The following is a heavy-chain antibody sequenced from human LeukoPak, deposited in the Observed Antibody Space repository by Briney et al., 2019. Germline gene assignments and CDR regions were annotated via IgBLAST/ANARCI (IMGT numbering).Heavy chain of an antibody. CDR1: GGSISSSSYY. Sequence: SETLSLTCTVSGGSISSSSYYWSWIRQPPGKGLEWIGYIYYSGSTNYNPSLKSRVTISVDTSKNQFSLKLSSVTAADTAVYYCARHVAVPAARPTSYFDYWGQGTLVTVSS. V-gene: IGHV4-61*05. CDR2: IYYSGST. J-gene: IGHJ4*02. CDR3: ARHVAVPAARPTSYFDY. D-gene: IGHD2-2*01.